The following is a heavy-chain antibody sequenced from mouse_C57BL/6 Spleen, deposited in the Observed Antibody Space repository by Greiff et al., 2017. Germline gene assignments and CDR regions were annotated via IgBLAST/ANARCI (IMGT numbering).Heavy chain of an antibody. V-gene: IGHV1-81*01. Sequence: QVQLKESGAELARPGASVKLSCKASGYTFTSYGISWVKQRTGQGLEWIGEIYPRSGNTYYNEKFKGKATLTADKSSSTAYMELRSLTSEDSAVYFCARYYGSSHYFDYWGQGTTLTVSS. CDR2: IYPRSGNT. CDR3: ARYYGSSHYFDY. J-gene: IGHJ2*01. D-gene: IGHD1-1*01. CDR1: GYTFTSYG.